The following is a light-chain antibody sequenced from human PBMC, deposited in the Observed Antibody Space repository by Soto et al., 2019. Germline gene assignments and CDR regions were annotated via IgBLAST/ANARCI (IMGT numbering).Light chain of an antibody. J-gene: IGKJ3*01. CDR3: QQRSNWPPT. CDR1: QSVSSY. CDR2: DAS. V-gene: IGKV3-11*01. Sequence: EIVLTQSPATLSLSPGERATLSCRASQSVSSYLAWYQQKPGQAPRLLIYDASNRATGIPARFSGSGSRTDFTLTISSLAPEDFAVYYCQQRSNWPPTFGPGTRVDIK.